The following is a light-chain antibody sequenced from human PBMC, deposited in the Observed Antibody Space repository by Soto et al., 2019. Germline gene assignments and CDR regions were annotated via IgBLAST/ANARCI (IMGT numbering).Light chain of an antibody. CDR2: DVS. V-gene: IGLV2-11*01. CDR3: CSYAGTYTWV. J-gene: IGLJ3*02. CDR1: SSDVGGYNF. Sequence: QSALTQPRSVSGSPGQSVAISCTGASSDVGGYNFVSWYQHHPGKAPKVMIYDVSKRPSGVPDRFSGSKSGNTASLTISGLQPEDEADYYCCSYAGTYTWVFGGGTKLTVL.